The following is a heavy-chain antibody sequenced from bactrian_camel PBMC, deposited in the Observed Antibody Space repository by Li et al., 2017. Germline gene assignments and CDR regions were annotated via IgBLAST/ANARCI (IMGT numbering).Heavy chain of an antibody. Sequence: HVQLVESGGGSAQAGGSLRLSCAARTGTFRSACMGWIRQVSGKEREGVASIDSDGETTYTDSVKGRFTISRDSAKNTVYLQINNLQPDDTAMYYCAARRTALTCSSTSWRRIADYIVWGQGTQVTVS. D-gene: IGHD1*01. J-gene: IGHJ4*01. V-gene: IGHV3S9*01. CDR2: IDSDGET. CDR3: AARRTALTCSSTSWRRIADYIV. CDR1: TGTFRSAC.